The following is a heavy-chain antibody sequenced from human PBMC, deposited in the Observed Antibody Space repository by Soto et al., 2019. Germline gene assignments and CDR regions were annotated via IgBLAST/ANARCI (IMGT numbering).Heavy chain of an antibody. CDR1: GGSIISGSYY. J-gene: IGHJ5*02. Sequence: SETLSLTCTVSGGSIISGSYYWGWIRQPPGKGLEWIGSIYYSGSTYYNPSLKSRVTISVDTSKNQFSLKLSSVTAADTAVYYCARSWAIVVVPAATNWFDPWGQGTLVTVSS. D-gene: IGHD2-2*01. CDR2: IYYSGST. CDR3: ARSWAIVVVPAATNWFDP. V-gene: IGHV4-39*01.